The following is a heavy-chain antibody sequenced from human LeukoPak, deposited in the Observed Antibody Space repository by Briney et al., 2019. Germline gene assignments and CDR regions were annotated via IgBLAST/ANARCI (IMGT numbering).Heavy chain of an antibody. CDR3: VPRYCSSTSCEDY. V-gene: IGHV3-7*01. CDR1: GFTFSSYW. D-gene: IGHD2-2*01. J-gene: IGHJ4*02. Sequence: GGSLRLSCAASGFTFSSYWMTWVRQAPGKGLEWVANIKQDGSENYYVDSVKGRFTISRDNAKNSLYLQMNSLRPEDSAVYYCVPRYCSSTSCEDYWGQGTLVTVSS. CDR2: IKQDGSEN.